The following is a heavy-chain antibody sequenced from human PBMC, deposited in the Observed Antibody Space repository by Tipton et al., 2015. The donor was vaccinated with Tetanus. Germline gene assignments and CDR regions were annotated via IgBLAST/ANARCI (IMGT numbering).Heavy chain of an antibody. CDR2: VDPRDSQA. CDR1: GYNFSHYS. V-gene: IGHV5-51*01. D-gene: IGHD3-3*01. CDR3: ARRRSAVLSGAYHWYFDL. Sequence: QLVQSGAEVGKPGESLKISCQGSGYNFSHYSIGWVRQLPGRGLEWMGIVDPRDSQATYGPSFQGLVTLSADRSINVAYLQWGSLKASDTGLYYCARRRSAVLSGAYHWYFDLWGRGTLVGVSS. J-gene: IGHJ2*01.